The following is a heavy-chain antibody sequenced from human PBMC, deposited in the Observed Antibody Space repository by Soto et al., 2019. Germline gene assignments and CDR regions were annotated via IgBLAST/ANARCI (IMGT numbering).Heavy chain of an antibody. J-gene: IGHJ5*02. CDR1: GGSISSGGYY. D-gene: IGHD1-20*01. Sequence: PSETLSLTCTVSGGSISSGGYYWTWIRQHPGKGLEWIGYIYYSGSTYYNPSLKSRVTISVDTSKNQFSLKLSSVTAADTAVYYCARHNRIPNWFDPWGQGTLVTVSS. V-gene: IGHV4-31*03. CDR2: IYYSGST. CDR3: ARHNRIPNWFDP.